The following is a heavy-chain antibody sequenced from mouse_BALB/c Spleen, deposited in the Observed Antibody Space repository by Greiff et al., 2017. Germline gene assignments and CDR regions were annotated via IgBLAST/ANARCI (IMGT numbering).Heavy chain of an antibody. CDR2: INPSTGYT. J-gene: IGHJ4*01. D-gene: IGHD1-1*01. V-gene: IGHV1-7*01. CDR1: GYTFTSYW. Sequence: VKLQESGAELAKPGASVKMSCKASGYTFTSYWMHWVKQRPGQGLEWIGYINPSTGYTEYNQKFKDKATLTADKSSSTAYMQLSSLTSEDSAVYYCARYNYEGAMDYWGQGTSVTVSS. CDR3: ARYNYEGAMDY.